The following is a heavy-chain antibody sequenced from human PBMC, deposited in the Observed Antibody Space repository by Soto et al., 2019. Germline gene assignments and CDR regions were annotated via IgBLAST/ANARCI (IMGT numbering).Heavy chain of an antibody. CDR1: GASIRNYF. J-gene: IGHJ5*02. CDR2: IYYSGST. Sequence: QVLLQESGPRLVKPSETLSLSCTISGASIRNYFWCWLRQPPGKGLEWIGQIYYSGSTNYNSSLKSRATISIDLPKSQFSLQLTSVPAADTACYYCATYDFDGGSNRFDHWGQGSLVTVSS. CDR3: ATYDFDGGSNRFDH. V-gene: IGHV4-59*12. D-gene: IGHD3-3*01.